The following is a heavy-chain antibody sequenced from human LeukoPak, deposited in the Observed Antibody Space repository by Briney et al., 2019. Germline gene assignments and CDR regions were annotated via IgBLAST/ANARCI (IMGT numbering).Heavy chain of an antibody. Sequence: GGSLTLSCAASGFSFSDHYMDWVRQAPGKGLEWVGRTINKANDYTTEYAASVKGRFTVSRDDSKNSLSLEMNSLQTEDTAVYFCVRDSWTVRNSAFDLWGQGTMVTVSS. CDR2: TINKANDYTT. J-gene: IGHJ3*01. D-gene: IGHD4-17*01. V-gene: IGHV3-72*01. CDR1: GFSFSDHY. CDR3: VRDSWTVRNSAFDL.